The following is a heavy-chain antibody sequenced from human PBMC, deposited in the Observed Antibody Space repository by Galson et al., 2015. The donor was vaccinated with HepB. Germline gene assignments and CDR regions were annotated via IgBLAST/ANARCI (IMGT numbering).Heavy chain of an antibody. CDR3: ARDTRQWLDNYGDYYYYYGMDV. CDR2: TYYRSKWYN. J-gene: IGHJ6*02. V-gene: IGHV6-1*01. Sequence: CAISGDSVSSNSAAWNWIRQSPSRGLEWLGRTYYRSKWYNDYAVSVKSRITINPDTSKNQFSLQLNSVTPEDTAVYYCARDTRQWLDNYGDYYYYYGMDVWGQGTTVTVSS. CDR1: GDSVSSNSAA. D-gene: IGHD6-19*01.